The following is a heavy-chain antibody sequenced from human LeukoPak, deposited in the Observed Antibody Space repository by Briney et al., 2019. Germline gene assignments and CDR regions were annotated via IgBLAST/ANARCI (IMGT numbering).Heavy chain of an antibody. CDR3: AKDLFWAAMVPGVDY. CDR1: GFTFSDHY. D-gene: IGHD5-18*01. Sequence: GGSLRLSCAASGFTFSDHYMDWVRQAPGKGLEWVGRTRNKASSYTSGYAASVRGRFTISRDDSKNSLYLQMNSLKTEDTAVYYCAKDLFWAAMVPGVDYWGQGTLVTVSS. J-gene: IGHJ4*02. V-gene: IGHV3-72*01. CDR2: TRNKASSYTS.